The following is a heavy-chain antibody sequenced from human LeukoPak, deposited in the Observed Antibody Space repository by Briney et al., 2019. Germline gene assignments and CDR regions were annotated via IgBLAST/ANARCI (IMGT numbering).Heavy chain of an antibody. CDR3: ARDREYYDFWSGYLT. J-gene: IGHJ5*02. CDR2: ISSSSSYI. D-gene: IGHD3-3*01. Sequence: GGSLRLSCAASGFTFSSYSMNWVRQAPGKGLEWVSSISSSSSYIYYADSVKGRFTISRDNAKNSLYLQMNSLRAEDTAVYYCARDREYYDFWSGYLTWGQGTLVTVSS. V-gene: IGHV3-21*01. CDR1: GFTFSSYS.